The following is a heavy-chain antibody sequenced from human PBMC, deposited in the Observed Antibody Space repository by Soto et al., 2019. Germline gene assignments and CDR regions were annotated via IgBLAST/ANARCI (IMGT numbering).Heavy chain of an antibody. V-gene: IGHV1-3*05. D-gene: IGHD3-10*01. CDR2: FNGGNGNI. CDR1: GYTFSTYA. Sequence: QVQLVQSGAEERKPGASVKVSCKASGYTFSTYAMHWVRRAPGQSLEWMGWFNGGNGNIKYSQKFEGRGTITTDTAASTAYMELNMLRSEDTAVYYCARGNVRGGCLDYWGRGTLVSVSS. CDR3: ARGNVRGGCLDY. J-gene: IGHJ4*02.